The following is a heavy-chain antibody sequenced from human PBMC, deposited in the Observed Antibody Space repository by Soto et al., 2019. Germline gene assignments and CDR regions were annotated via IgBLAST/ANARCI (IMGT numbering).Heavy chain of an antibody. D-gene: IGHD1-26*01. Sequence: PGESLKIFCNPSGYSFTTYWIASVRQMPEKGLELMAMMYPGDSDTRYSPPFQGQVTMSADKSISTAYLQSSSLKSSDTAIYYSARGSRPHTYYFEYWGQGTLVTVSS. CDR1: GYSFTTYW. V-gene: IGHV5-51*01. CDR3: ARGSRPHTYYFEY. CDR2: MYPGDSDT. J-gene: IGHJ4*02.